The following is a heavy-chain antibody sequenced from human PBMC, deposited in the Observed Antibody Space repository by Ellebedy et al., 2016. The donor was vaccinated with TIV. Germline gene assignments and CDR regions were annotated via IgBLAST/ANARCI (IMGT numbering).Heavy chain of an antibody. Sequence: SVKVSXKASGYTFTSYGISWVRQAPGQGLEWMGGIIPIFGTANYAQKFQGRVTITADESTSTAYMELSSLRSEDTAVYYCARDLEQYSSTPEDWGQGTLVTVSS. CDR3: ARDLEQYSSTPED. CDR1: GYTFTSYG. CDR2: IIPIFGTA. V-gene: IGHV1-69*13. J-gene: IGHJ4*02. D-gene: IGHD6-13*01.